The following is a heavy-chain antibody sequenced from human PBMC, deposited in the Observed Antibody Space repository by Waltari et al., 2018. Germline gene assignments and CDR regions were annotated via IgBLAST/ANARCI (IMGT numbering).Heavy chain of an antibody. CDR2: IDWDNDK. D-gene: IGHD3-16*01. J-gene: IGHJ3*02. V-gene: IGHV2-70*04. Sequence: GFSLITTGMRATWVRQPPGKALEWLARIDWDNDKFYSPSLETMLTISNDISTTEVVRTVTNMDPAYTATYYCARIDPLGAFDIWGQGIMVTVSS. CDR1: GFSLITTGMR. CDR3: ARIDPLGAFDI.